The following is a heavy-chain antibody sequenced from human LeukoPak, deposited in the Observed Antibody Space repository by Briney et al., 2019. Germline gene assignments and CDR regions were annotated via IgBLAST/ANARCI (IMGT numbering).Heavy chain of an antibody. CDR1: GGTFSSYY. D-gene: IGHD2-15*01. CDR3: AREFMWSDCSGGSCYHSDHSWFDP. Sequence: GASVKVSCKASGGTFSSYYMRWVRQAPGQGLEWMGGITPIFGTANYAQKFQGRVTITADKSTSTAYMELSSLNSEDTAVYYCAREFMWSDCSGGSCYHSDHSWFDPGGGGTLVTVSS. V-gene: IGHV1-69*06. CDR2: ITPIFGTA. J-gene: IGHJ5*02.